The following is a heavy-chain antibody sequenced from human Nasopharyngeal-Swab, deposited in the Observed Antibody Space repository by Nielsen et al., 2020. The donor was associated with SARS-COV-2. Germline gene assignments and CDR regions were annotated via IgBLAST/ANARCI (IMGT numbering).Heavy chain of an antibody. D-gene: IGHD3-3*01. V-gene: IGHV1-46*01. J-gene: IGHJ6*02. CDR2: INPSGGST. CDR1: GYTFTSYY. CDR3: ARAGRITIFEGAYGMDV. Sequence: ASVKVSCKASGYTFTSYYMHWVRQAPGQGLEWMGIINPSGGSTSYAQKFQGRVTMTRDTSTSTVYMDLSSLRSEDTAIYYCARAGRITIFEGAYGMDVWGQGTMVTVSS.